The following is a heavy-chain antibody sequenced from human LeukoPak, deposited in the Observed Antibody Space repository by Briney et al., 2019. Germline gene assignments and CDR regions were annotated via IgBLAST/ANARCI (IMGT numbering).Heavy chain of an antibody. CDR3: ARIDYSNYA. D-gene: IGHD4-4*01. V-gene: IGHV3-33*01. CDR2: IWYDGSNK. CDR1: GFTFSSYG. J-gene: IGHJ5*02. Sequence: GGSLRLSCAASGFTFSSYGMHWVRQAPGKGLEWVAVIWYDGSNKYYADSVKGRFTISRDNSKNTLYLQMNSLRAEDTAVYCCARIDYSNYAWGQGTLVTVSS.